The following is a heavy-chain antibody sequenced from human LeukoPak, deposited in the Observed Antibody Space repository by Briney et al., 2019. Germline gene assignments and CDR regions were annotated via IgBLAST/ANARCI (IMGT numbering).Heavy chain of an antibody. CDR2: INHSGST. D-gene: IGHD1-26*01. CDR1: GGSFSGYY. V-gene: IGHV4-34*01. Sequence: SETLSLTCAVYGGSFSGYYWSWIRQPPGKGLEWIGEINHSGSTNYNPSLKSRVTISVDTSKNQFSLKLSSVTAADTAVYYCARGGGSGSPAAFDIWGQGTMVTVSS. CDR3: ARGGGSGSPAAFDI. J-gene: IGHJ3*02.